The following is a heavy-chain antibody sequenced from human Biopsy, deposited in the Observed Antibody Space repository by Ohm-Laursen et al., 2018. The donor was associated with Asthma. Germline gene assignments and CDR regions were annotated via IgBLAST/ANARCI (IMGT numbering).Heavy chain of an antibody. CDR2: ISGLSRYK. V-gene: IGHV3-21*01. J-gene: IGHJ4*01. D-gene: IGHD3-10*01. CDR3: ARDFTIGSGSPFHF. Sequence: GSLRLSCAAAGFTFSNYAMSWVRQAPGKGLEWVSSISGLSRYKYYSDSLRGRVTISRDNAKSSLHLQMSSLRAEDTAVYFCARDFTIGSGSPFHFWGPGTLVTVSS. CDR1: GFTFSNYA.